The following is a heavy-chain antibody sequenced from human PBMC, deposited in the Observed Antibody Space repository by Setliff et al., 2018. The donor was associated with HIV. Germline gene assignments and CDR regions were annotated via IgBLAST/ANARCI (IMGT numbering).Heavy chain of an antibody. CDR3: ATHPPYRSAWYMRS. CDR1: GFTLNELS. D-gene: IGHD6-19*01. V-gene: IGHV1-24*01. Sequence: ASVKVSCKISGFTLNELSIQWVRQAPAKGPEWMGGFDPEAGEIIYAQKFQGRVTMTEDTSTDTAYMDLSSLRSEDTAVYYCATHPPYRSAWYMRSWGQGTLVTVSS. J-gene: IGHJ5*02. CDR2: FDPEAGEI.